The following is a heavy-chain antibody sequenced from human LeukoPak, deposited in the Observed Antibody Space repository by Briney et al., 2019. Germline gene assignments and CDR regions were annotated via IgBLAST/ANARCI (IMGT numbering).Heavy chain of an antibody. V-gene: IGHV4-61*02. D-gene: IGHD3-22*01. CDR3: ARRRYYDGSGYLE. CDR2: IYTSGST. Sequence: SQTLSLTWTVSGGSISSGSYYWSWIRQPAGKGLEWIGRIYTSGSTNYNPSLKSRVTISVDTSKNQFSLKLSSVTAADTAVYYCARRRYYDGSGYLEWGQGTLLSVSS. J-gene: IGHJ1*01. CDR1: GGSISSGSYY.